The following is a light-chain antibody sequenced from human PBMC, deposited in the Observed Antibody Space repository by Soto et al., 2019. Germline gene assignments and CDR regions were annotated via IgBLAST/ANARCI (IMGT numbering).Light chain of an antibody. CDR2: GAS. CDR3: QQYGGSPPYT. Sequence: EIVLTQSPGTLSLSPGERATLSCRASRSISSTYLAWYQQKPGQAPRLLIYGASSRATGIQDRFSGSGSGTDFTLTISRLEPEDFAGYYCQQYGGSPPYTFGQGTKLEIK. CDR1: RSISSTY. J-gene: IGKJ2*01. V-gene: IGKV3-20*01.